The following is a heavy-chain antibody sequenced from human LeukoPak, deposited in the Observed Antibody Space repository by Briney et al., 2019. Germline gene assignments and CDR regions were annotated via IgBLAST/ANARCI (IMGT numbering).Heavy chain of an antibody. Sequence: SETLSLTCAVYGGSFSGYYWSWIRQPPGKGLEWIGEINHSGSTNYNPSLKSRVTISVDTSKNQFSLKLSSVTAADTAVYYCARLKLHFDFSTGNHHYFDSWGQGTLVIVSS. D-gene: IGHD3/OR15-3a*01. CDR3: ARLKLHFDFSTGNHHYFDS. J-gene: IGHJ4*01. V-gene: IGHV4-34*01. CDR2: INHSGST. CDR1: GGSFSGYY.